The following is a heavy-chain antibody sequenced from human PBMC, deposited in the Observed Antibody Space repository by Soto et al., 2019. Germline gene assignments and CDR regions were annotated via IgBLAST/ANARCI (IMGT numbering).Heavy chain of an antibody. Sequence: ASVKVSCKASGGTFSSYAISWVRQAPGQGLEWMGGIIPIFGTANYAQKFQGRVTITADESTSTAYMELSSLRSEDTAVYYCAREVNVLVPAAMTDYYGMDVWGQGTTVTVSS. J-gene: IGHJ6*02. CDR1: GGTFSSYA. V-gene: IGHV1-69*13. CDR2: IIPIFGTA. D-gene: IGHD2-2*01. CDR3: AREVNVLVPAAMTDYYGMDV.